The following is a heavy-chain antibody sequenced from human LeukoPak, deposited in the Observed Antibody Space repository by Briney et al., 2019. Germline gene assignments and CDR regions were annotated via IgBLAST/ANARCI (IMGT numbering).Heavy chain of an antibody. CDR1: GFTFSSYS. CDR2: ISSSSSYI. D-gene: IGHD1-26*01. Sequence: PGGSLRLSCAASGFTFSSYSMNWVRQAPGKGLEWVSSISSSSSYIYYADSVKGRFTISRDNAKNSLYLQMNSLRAEDTALYYCARGQYSGSYYDYWGQGTLVTVSS. CDR3: ARGQYSGSYYDY. J-gene: IGHJ4*02. V-gene: IGHV3-21*04.